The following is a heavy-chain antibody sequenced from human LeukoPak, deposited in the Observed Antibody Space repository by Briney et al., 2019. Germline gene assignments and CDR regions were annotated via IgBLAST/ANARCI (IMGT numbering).Heavy chain of an antibody. D-gene: IGHD3-22*01. J-gene: IGHJ3*02. CDR2: INSDGSST. CDR1: GFTFSSYW. CDR3: ARYSSGYLDAFDI. Sequence: PGGSLRLSCAASGFTFSSYWMHWVRHASGKGLVWVSRINSDGSSTSYADSVKGRFTISRDNAKNTLYLQMNSLRAEDTAVYYCARYSSGYLDAFDIWGQGTMVTVSS. V-gene: IGHV3-74*01.